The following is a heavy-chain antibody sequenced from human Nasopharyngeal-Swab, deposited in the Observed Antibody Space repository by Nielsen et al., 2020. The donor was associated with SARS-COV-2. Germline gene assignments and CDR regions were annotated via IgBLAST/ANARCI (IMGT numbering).Heavy chain of an antibody. J-gene: IGHJ4*02. V-gene: IGHV3-30*18. CDR3: AKESQWLAVFDY. CDR2: ISYDGSNK. Sequence: GESLKISCAASGFTFSSYGMHWVRQAPGKGLEWVAVISYDGSNKYYADSVKGRFTISRDNSKNTLYLQMNSLRAEDTAVYYCAKESQWLAVFDYWGQGTLVIVSS. D-gene: IGHD6-19*01. CDR1: GFTFSSYG.